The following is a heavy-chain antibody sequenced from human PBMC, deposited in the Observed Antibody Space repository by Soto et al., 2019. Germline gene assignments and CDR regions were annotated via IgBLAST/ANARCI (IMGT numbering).Heavy chain of an antibody. V-gene: IGHV3-23*01. Sequence: GGSLRLSCAASGFSFSGYAMTWVRQAPGKGLEWVSTTGASGRTTYYADSVKGRFTVSRDNSKNTLDLQMSSLRADDTAVYYCATVHNTSRSFDYWGQGTLVTVSS. CDR1: GFSFSGYA. D-gene: IGHD1-20*01. J-gene: IGHJ4*02. CDR3: ATVHNTSRSFDY. CDR2: TGASGRTT.